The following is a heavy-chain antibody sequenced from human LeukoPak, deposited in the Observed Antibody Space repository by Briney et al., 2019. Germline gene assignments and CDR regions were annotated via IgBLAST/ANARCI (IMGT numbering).Heavy chain of an antibody. D-gene: IGHD6-13*01. Sequence: ASVKVSCKVSGYTFTELSMHWVRQAPGKGLEWMGGFDPEDGETIYAQKFQGRVTMTEDTSTDTAYMELSSLRSEDTAVHYCAREETTGYSSPRAPDWGQGTLVTVSS. CDR2: FDPEDGET. V-gene: IGHV1-24*01. J-gene: IGHJ4*02. CDR1: GYTFTELS. CDR3: AREETTGYSSPRAPD.